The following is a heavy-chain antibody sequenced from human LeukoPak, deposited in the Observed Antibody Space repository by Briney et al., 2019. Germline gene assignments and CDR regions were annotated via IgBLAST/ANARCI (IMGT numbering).Heavy chain of an antibody. V-gene: IGHV3-11*01. CDR3: AREFRGWQDTTVVYYFAY. D-gene: IGHD3-10*01. CDR2: ISSSGSTI. J-gene: IGHJ4*02. Sequence: GGSLRLSCAASGFTFSDYYMSWIRQAPGKGLEWVSYISSSGSTIYYADSVKGRFTISRDNAKNSLYLQMDNLRVEDTAVYYCAREFRGWQDTTVVYYFAYWGQGTLVTVSS. CDR1: GFTFSDYY.